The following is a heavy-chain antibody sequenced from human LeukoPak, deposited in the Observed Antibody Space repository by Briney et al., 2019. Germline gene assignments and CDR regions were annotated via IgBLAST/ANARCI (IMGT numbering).Heavy chain of an antibody. CDR3: ARGIDYYDSRIKGGFFDY. CDR1: GYSWSNYG. CDR2: ISAYNGNT. J-gene: IGHJ4*02. V-gene: IGHV1-18*01. Sequence: ASMKVSCKASGYSWSNYGISWVRQAPGQGLEWMGWISAYNGNTNYAQKLQGRVTMTTDTSTSTAYMELRSLRSDDTAVYYCARGIDYYDSRIKGGFFDYWGQGTLVTVSS. D-gene: IGHD3-22*01.